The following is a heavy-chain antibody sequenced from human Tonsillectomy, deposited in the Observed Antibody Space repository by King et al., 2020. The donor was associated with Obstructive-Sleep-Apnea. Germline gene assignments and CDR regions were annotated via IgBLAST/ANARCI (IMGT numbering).Heavy chain of an antibody. CDR1: CGSISSVGYY. CDR2: IYYSGST. Sequence: QLQESGPGLVKPSQTLSLTCTVSCGSISSVGYYWSWIRQHPGKGLEWIGYIYYSGSTYYNPSLKSRVTISVDTSKNQFSLKLSSVTAADTAVYYCSRGAMTLGAFDIWGQGTMVTVSS. V-gene: IGHV4-31*03. D-gene: IGHD2-2*01. CDR3: SRGAMTLGAFDI. J-gene: IGHJ3*02.